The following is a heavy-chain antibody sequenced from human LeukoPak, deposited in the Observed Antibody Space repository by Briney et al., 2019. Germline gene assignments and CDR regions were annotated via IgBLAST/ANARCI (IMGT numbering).Heavy chain of an antibody. CDR1: GFTFSNAW. CDR2: IKSKTDGGTT. Sequence: GGSLRLSCAASGFTFSNAWMSWVRQAPGKGLEWVGRIKSKTDGGTTDYAAPVKGRFTISRDDSKNTLYLQMNSLKTEDTAVYYCTTDAYDIPTEVGGVGMDVWGQGTTVTVSS. J-gene: IGHJ6*02. V-gene: IGHV3-15*01. CDR3: TTDAYDIPTEVGGVGMDV. D-gene: IGHD3-9*01.